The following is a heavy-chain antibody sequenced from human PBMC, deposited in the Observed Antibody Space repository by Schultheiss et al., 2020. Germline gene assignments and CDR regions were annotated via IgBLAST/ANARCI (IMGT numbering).Heavy chain of an antibody. Sequence: SETLSLTCTVSGGSISSSSYYWGWIRQPPGKGLEWIGSIYYSGSTNYNPSLKSRVTISVDTSKNQFSLKLSSVTAADTAVYYCARGGCSSNSCYVFGYGMDVWGEGTTVTVSS. CDR2: IYYSGST. CDR1: GGSISSSSYY. V-gene: IGHV4-39*07. CDR3: ARGGCSSNSCYVFGYGMDV. D-gene: IGHD2-2*01. J-gene: IGHJ6*04.